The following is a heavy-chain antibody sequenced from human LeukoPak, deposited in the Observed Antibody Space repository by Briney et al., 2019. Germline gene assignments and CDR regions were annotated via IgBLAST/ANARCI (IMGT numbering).Heavy chain of an antibody. D-gene: IGHD4-23*01. V-gene: IGHV3-30*03. Sequence: GGSLRLSCAASGFTFSSYGMHWVRQAPGKGLEWVAVISYDGSNKYYADSVKGRFTISRDNSKNTLYLQMNSLRAEDTAVYYCASDSDYGGKLNWFDPWGQGTLVTVSS. CDR1: GFTFSSYG. CDR3: ASDSDYGGKLNWFDP. J-gene: IGHJ5*02. CDR2: ISYDGSNK.